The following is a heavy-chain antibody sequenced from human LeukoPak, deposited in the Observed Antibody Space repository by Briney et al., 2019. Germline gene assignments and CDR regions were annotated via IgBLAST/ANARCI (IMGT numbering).Heavy chain of an antibody. V-gene: IGHV3-7*01. CDR3: AREVRFLEWLMDV. CDR1: GFTFSSYW. CDR2: IKQDGSEK. J-gene: IGHJ6*04. D-gene: IGHD3-3*01. Sequence: PGGSLRLSCAASGFTFSSYWMSWVRQAPGKGLEWVANIKQDGSEKYYVDSVKGRFTISRDNAKNSLYLQMNSLRAEDTAVYYCAREVRFLEWLMDVWGKGTTLTVSS.